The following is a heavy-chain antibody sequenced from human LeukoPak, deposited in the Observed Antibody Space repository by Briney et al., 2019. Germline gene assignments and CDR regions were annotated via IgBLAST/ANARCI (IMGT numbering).Heavy chain of an antibody. V-gene: IGHV1-2*06. Sequence: ALVKVSCRASGYTFTGYYMHWVRQAPGQGLEWMGRINPNSGGTNYAQKFQGRVTMTRDTSISTAYMELSRLRSDDTAVYYCARALEYSSSYNWFDPWGQGTLVTVSS. CDR2: INPNSGGT. CDR3: ARALEYSSSYNWFDP. D-gene: IGHD6-6*01. J-gene: IGHJ5*02. CDR1: GYTFTGYY.